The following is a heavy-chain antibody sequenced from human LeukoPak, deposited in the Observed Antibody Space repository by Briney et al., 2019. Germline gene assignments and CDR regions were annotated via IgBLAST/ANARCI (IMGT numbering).Heavy chain of an antibody. V-gene: IGHV3-11*01. Sequence: PGGSLRLSCAASGFIFNDYYMSWIRQAPGQGLEWVSYISSSGTTIYYTDSVKGRFTISRDNAKNSLYLQMNSLRAEDTAVYYCARDRPGIEVAGHFDYWGQGTLVTVSS. CDR2: ISSSGTTI. D-gene: IGHD6-19*01. CDR3: ARDRPGIEVAGHFDY. J-gene: IGHJ4*02. CDR1: GFIFNDYY.